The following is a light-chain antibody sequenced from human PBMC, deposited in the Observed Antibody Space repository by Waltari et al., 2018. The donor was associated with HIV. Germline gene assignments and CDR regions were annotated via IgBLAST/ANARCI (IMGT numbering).Light chain of an antibody. Sequence: EVVLTQSPGPLSLSPRERATLPCRASQSVSSSFLAWYQQKPGQAPRLLIYGASNRATGIPDRFSGSGSGTDFTLTINRLEPEDFAVYYCQQYDTSLGSFGQGTKLEIK. CDR3: QQYDTSLGS. V-gene: IGKV3-20*01. CDR1: QSVSSSF. J-gene: IGKJ2*03. CDR2: GAS.